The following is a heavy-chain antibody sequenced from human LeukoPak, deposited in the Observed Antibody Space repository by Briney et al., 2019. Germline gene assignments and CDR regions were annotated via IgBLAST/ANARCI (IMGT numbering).Heavy chain of an antibody. Sequence: SETLSLTCTVFGDSISSYYWSWIRQPPGKELEWIGYIYYSGSTSYNPSLKSRVTISVDTSKNQFSLKLSSVTAADTAVYYCARFYDSSGYLGNDAFDIWGQGTMVTVSS. CDR3: ARFYDSSGYLGNDAFDI. J-gene: IGHJ3*02. CDR1: GDSISSYY. CDR2: IYYSGST. V-gene: IGHV4-59*01. D-gene: IGHD3-22*01.